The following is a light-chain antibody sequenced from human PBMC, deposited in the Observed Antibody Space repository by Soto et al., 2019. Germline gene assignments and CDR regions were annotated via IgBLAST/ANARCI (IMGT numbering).Light chain of an antibody. CDR1: QSLLYSDGDTY. J-gene: IGKJ2*01. CDR2: KVS. CDR3: MQGKHWLYT. Sequence: DIVMTQSPLSLPVTLGQSASISCRSSQSLLYSDGDTYLSWFQQRPGQSPRRLIYKVSKRDSGVPARFVGSGSGTVFTLKITRVQADDVGLYYCMQGKHWLYTFGQGTKVEI. V-gene: IGKV2-30*01.